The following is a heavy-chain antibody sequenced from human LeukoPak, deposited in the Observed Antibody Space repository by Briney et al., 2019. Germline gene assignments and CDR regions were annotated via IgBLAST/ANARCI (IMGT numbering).Heavy chain of an antibody. CDR1: GFTFGDYA. CDR3: TRGPILLWIHNGMDV. J-gene: IGHJ6*02. CDR2: IRSKAHGGTT. V-gene: IGHV3-49*04. Sequence: GGSLRLSCTASGFTFGDYAMSWVRPAPRKGLEWVWFIRSKAHGGTTEYAASVKGTFTISRDDSKSIAYLQMNRLKIEDTAFYYCTRGPILLWIHNGMDVWGQGTTVTVSS. D-gene: IGHD3-10*01.